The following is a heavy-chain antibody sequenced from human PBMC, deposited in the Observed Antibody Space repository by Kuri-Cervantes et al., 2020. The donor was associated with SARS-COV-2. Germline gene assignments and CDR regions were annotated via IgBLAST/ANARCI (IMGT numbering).Heavy chain of an antibody. D-gene: IGHD3-16*01. CDR1: GGSISSGGYY. J-gene: IGHJ4*02. CDR2: IYHSGST. CDR3: ARITSRRGIDY. V-gene: IGHV4-30-2*01. Sequence: SETLSLTCTVSGGSISSGGYYWSWIRQPPGKGLEWIGYIYHSGSTYYNPSLKSRVTISVDTSKNQFSLKLSSVTAADTAVYYCARITSRRGIDYWGQGTLVTVSS.